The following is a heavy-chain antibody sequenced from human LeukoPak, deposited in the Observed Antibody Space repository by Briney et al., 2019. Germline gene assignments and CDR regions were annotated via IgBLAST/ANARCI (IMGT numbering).Heavy chain of an antibody. V-gene: IGHV3-66*01. J-gene: IGHJ4*02. CDR2: IHSGGST. CDR1: GFTVSSNF. CDR3: ASKIPSSVKYYFDY. Sequence: PGESLRLSCAASGFTVSSNFMSWVRQAPGKGLEWVSVIHSGGSTYYADSVEGRFTISRDNSKNTLYLLMNSLRAEDTAVYYCASKIPSSVKYYFDYWGQGTLVTVSS. D-gene: IGHD3-22*01.